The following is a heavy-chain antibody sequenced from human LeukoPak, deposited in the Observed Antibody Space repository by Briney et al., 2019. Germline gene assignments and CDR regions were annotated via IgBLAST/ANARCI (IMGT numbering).Heavy chain of an antibody. V-gene: IGHV3-21*01. CDR1: GFTFSSYN. D-gene: IGHD5-18*01. CDR3: ARGQGQLWLHKDY. J-gene: IGHJ4*02. Sequence: PGGSLRLSCAASGFTFSSYNMNWVRQAPGKGVEWVSSIGGTGSYIFYADSVKGRLTISRDNAKNSLYLQMNSLRAEDTAVYYCARGQGQLWLHKDYWGQGTLVTVSS. CDR2: IGGTGSYI.